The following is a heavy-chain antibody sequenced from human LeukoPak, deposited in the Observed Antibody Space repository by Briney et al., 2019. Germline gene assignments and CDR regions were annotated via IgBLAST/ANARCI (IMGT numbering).Heavy chain of an antibody. CDR1: GFTFSSYY. J-gene: IGHJ6*03. V-gene: IGHV3-48*01. CDR2: ISSGSTDT. CDR3: ARADCGGDCYHLFYYYMDV. D-gene: IGHD2-21*01. Sequence: GGSLRLSCAASGFTFSSYYMNWVRQAPGKGLEWVSDISSGSTDTHYADSVKGRFTISRDNAKNSLYLQMNSLRAEDAAVYYCARADCGGDCYHLFYYYMDVWGKGTTVTVSS.